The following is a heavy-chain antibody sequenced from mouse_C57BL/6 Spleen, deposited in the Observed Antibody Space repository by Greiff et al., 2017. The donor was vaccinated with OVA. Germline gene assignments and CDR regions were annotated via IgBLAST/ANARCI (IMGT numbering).Heavy chain of an antibody. CDR2: IDPSDSYT. CDR3: ARSETAQAIDY. J-gene: IGHJ2*01. CDR1: GYTFTSYW. V-gene: IGHV1-69*01. Sequence: QVQLQQPGAELVMPGASVKLSCKASGYTFTSYWMHWVKPRPGPGLEWIGEIDPSDSYTNYNQKFKGKSTLTVDKSSSTAYMQLSSLTSEDSAVYYCARSETAQAIDYWGQGTTLTVSS. D-gene: IGHD3-2*02.